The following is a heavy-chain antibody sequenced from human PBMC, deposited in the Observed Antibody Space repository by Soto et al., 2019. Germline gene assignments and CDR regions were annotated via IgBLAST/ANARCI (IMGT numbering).Heavy chain of an antibody. D-gene: IGHD2-21*02. CDR1: GFTFSSYS. J-gene: IGHJ3*02. Sequence: GGSLRLSCAASGFTFSSYSMNWVRQAPGKGLEWVSSISSSSSYIYYADSVKGRFTISRDNAKNSLYLQMNSLIAEDTAVYYCARVTDCGGDCYAFDIWGQGTMVTVSS. V-gene: IGHV3-21*01. CDR3: ARVTDCGGDCYAFDI. CDR2: ISSSSSYI.